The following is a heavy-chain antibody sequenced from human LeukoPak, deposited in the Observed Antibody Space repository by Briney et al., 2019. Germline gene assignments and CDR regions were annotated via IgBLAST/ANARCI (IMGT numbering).Heavy chain of an antibody. CDR1: GGSISSYY. Sequence: SETLSLTCTVSGGSISSYYWSWIRQPPGKGLEWIGYIYYSGSTNYNPSLKSRVTISVDTSKNQFSLKLSSVTAADTAVYYCARSPMTTVTTRPFDIWGQGTMVTVSS. V-gene: IGHV4-59*01. J-gene: IGHJ3*02. CDR3: ARSPMTTVTTRPFDI. D-gene: IGHD4-17*01. CDR2: IYYSGST.